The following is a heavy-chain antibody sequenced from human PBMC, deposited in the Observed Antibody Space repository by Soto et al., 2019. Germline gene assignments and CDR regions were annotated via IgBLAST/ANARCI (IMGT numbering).Heavy chain of an antibody. CDR1: GFMFSCCA. V-gene: IGHV3-23*01. D-gene: IGHD2-2*02. J-gene: IGHJ2*01. Sequence: EVQLLDSGRGLVQPGGSLRLSCAASGFMFSCCAMSWVRQAPGKGLEWVSTIHGDGDYSHYTDSVEGRFTISRDNSRNTLYLQMDSLRADDTATYYCAKNRGAGDYTNWSFAVWGRGTLVAVSS. CDR2: IHGDGDYS. CDR3: AKNRGAGDYTNWSFAV.